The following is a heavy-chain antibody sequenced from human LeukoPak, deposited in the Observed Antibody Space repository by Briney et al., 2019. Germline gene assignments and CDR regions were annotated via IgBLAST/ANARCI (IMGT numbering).Heavy chain of an antibody. V-gene: IGHV3-23*01. D-gene: IGHD3-9*01. CDR1: GFTFSDFP. Sequence: GGSLRLSCAASGFTFSDFPMIWVRQAPGKGLEWVSTIFPSSVEIHYADSVKGRFTISRDNSKNTLYLQMNGLRPEDTTVFYCAKDRGSRNEILTGRPRASMDFDYWGQGSLVTVSS. J-gene: IGHJ4*02. CDR2: IFPSSVEI. CDR3: AKDRGSRNEILTGRPRASMDFDY.